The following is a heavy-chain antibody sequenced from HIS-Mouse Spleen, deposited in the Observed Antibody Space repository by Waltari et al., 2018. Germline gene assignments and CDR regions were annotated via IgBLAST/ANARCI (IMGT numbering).Heavy chain of an antibody. Sequence: QVQLVESGGGVVQPGRSLRLSCAASGFTFSSYGMQWVRQAPGKGLEWVAVIWYDGSNKYYADSVKGRFTISRDNSKNTLYLQMNSLRAEDTAVYYCARDSVAATYYYYYGMDVWGQGTTVTVSS. CDR1: GFTFSSYG. J-gene: IGHJ6*02. V-gene: IGHV3-33*01. D-gene: IGHD2-15*01. CDR3: ARDSVAATYYYYYGMDV. CDR2: IWYDGSNK.